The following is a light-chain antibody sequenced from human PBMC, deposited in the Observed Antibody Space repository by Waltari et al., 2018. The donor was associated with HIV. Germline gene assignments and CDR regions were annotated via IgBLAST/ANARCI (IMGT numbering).Light chain of an antibody. CDR2: SAS. V-gene: IGKV1-17*01. J-gene: IGKJ2*01. CDR3: LLHAEYPVYT. CDR1: QDIGND. Sequence: DIQVTQSPSSLSASVGDRVTITCRASQDIGNDLAWFQQKPGQAPRRLVYSASSLQSGVPSRFSGSRSGADFTLTISSLQPEDFASYFCLLHAEYPVYTFGQGTKLEI.